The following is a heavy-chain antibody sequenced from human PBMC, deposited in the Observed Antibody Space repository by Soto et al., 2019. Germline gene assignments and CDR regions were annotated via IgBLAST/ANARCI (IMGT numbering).Heavy chain of an antibody. Sequence: QVQLVQSGAEMKKPGSSVKVSCKTSGGTFRTSAISWVRQAPGQGLEWMGGIMPVFPTPDYAQKFQGRVTITADESTGTAYMELSSLRSEDTAVYYCARDKDRQQLGGNYYYIMDVWGQGTTVTVSS. CDR3: ARDKDRQQLGGNYYYIMDV. D-gene: IGHD3-3*02. V-gene: IGHV1-69*12. CDR2: IMPVFPTP. CDR1: GGTFRTSA. J-gene: IGHJ6*01.